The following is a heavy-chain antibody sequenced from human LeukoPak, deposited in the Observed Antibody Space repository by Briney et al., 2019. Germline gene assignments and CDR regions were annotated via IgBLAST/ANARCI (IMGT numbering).Heavy chain of an antibody. J-gene: IGHJ4*02. Sequence: GGPLRLSCAASGFTFSSYAMSWVRQAPGKGLEWVSAISGSGGSTYYADSVKGRFTISRDNSKNTLYLQMNSLRAEDTAVYYCAKDRAIAAAGKGYFDYWGQGTLVTVSS. CDR2: ISGSGGST. V-gene: IGHV3-23*01. CDR3: AKDRAIAAAGKGYFDY. D-gene: IGHD6-13*01. CDR1: GFTFSSYA.